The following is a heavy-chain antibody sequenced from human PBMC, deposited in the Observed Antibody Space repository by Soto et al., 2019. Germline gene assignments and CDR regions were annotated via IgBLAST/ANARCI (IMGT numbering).Heavy chain of an antibody. J-gene: IGHJ3*02. Sequence: SETLSLTCTVSGASISSSSYYWGWIRQPPGKDLEWIGSIYYSGSTYHNPSLKSRVSMSVDTSKNHFSLRLSSVTAADTAVYYCARTFSSSWYDAFGIWGKGTMVTVPS. CDR3: ARTFSSSWYDAFGI. CDR1: GASISSSSYY. CDR2: IYYSGST. D-gene: IGHD6-13*01. V-gene: IGHV4-39*01.